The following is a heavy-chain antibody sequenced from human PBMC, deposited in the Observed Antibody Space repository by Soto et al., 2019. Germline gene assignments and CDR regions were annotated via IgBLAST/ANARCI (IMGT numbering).Heavy chain of an antibody. CDR3: AELPWEQLWPSAPVAN. CDR2: IFWDDDK. CDR1: GFSLSTSGVG. J-gene: IGHJ4*01. Sequence: QITLKESGPTLVKPTQTLTLTCTFSGFSLSTSGVGVGWIRQPPGKALEWLGIIFWDDDKRYRPSLKSRLTIAMDTPKTELALTMTNMNPVDTGTYYCAELPWEQLWPSAPVANWGHGTPVTVSS. D-gene: IGHD3-16*02. V-gene: IGHV2-5*02.